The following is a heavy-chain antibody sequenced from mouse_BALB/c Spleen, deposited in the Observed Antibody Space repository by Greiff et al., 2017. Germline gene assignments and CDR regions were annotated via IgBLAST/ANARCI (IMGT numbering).Heavy chain of an antibody. V-gene: IGHV1-14*01. J-gene: IGHJ1*01. D-gene: IGHD2-1*01. CDR3: ASRGGNYFWYFDV. CDR2: INPYNDGT. Sequence: VQLQQSGPELVKPGASVKMSCKASGYTFTSYVMHWVKQKPGQGLEWIGYINPYNDGTKYNEKFKGKATLTSDKSSSTAYMELSSLTSEDSAVYDCASRGGNYFWYFDVWGAGTTVTVSS. CDR1: GYTFTSYV.